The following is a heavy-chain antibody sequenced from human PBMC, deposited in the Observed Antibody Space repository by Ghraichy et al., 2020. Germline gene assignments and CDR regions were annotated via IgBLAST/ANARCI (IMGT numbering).Heavy chain of an antibody. CDR3: ARVSGGSDDFFDY. V-gene: IGHV4-4*07. CDR1: GTSITSYY. Sequence: SETLSLTCAVSGTSITSYYWSWIRQPAGKGLEWIGRISTSGTTNYNPSLKSRVTMSVDTSKDQFSLKLNSVSAADTAVYYCARVSGGSDDFFDYWGQGTLVNVAS. J-gene: IGHJ4*02. CDR2: ISTSGTT. D-gene: IGHD2-15*01.